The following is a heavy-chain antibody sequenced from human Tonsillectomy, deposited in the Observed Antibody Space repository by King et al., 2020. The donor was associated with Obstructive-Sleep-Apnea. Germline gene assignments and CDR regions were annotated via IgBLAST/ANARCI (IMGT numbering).Heavy chain of an antibody. Sequence: QLVQSGGGLVQPGGSLRLSCAVSGFTFTNYWMSWVRQAPGKGLEWVANIKHDGSEEYYVDSVKGRFTISRDNAKNSLYLQMNSLRGEDTAVYYCARRVSTRGGRGWYGAFGIRGQGTMVTVSS. V-gene: IGHV3-7*01. J-gene: IGHJ3*02. CDR1: GFTFTNYW. D-gene: IGHD6-19*01. CDR3: ARRVSTRGGRGWYGAFGI. CDR2: IKHDGSEE.